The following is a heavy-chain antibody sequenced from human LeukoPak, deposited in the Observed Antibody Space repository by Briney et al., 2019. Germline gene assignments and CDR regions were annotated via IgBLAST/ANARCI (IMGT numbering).Heavy chain of an antibody. V-gene: IGHV1-46*04. CDR1: GYTFTSYY. J-gene: IGHJ4*02. D-gene: IGHD3-22*01. Sequence: GASVKVSCKASGYTFTSYYMHWVRQAPGKGLEWMGIINPSGGSTSYAQKLQGRVTMTRDKSTSTVYMEVSSLRSEDTAVYYCARDALSMIVVVITKVWGYFYYWGQGTLVTVSS. CDR3: ARDALSMIVVVITKVWGYFYY. CDR2: INPSGGST.